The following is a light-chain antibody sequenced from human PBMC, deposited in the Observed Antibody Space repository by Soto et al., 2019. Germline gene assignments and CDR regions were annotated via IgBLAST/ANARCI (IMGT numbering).Light chain of an antibody. Sequence: QSVLTQPASVSGSPGQSITISCTGTSSDIGAFTFVSWYQQHPGKVPKLMIFDVNRRPSGVSDRFSGSKSGNTASLTISGLQAEDEGDYYCSSYTSSSTHVFGSETKVTVL. CDR3: SSYTSSSTHV. J-gene: IGLJ1*01. CDR1: SSDIGAFTF. CDR2: DVN. V-gene: IGLV2-14*03.